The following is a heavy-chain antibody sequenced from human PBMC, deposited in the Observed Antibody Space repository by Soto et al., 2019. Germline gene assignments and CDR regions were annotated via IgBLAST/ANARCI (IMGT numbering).Heavy chain of an antibody. D-gene: IGHD3-3*01. V-gene: IGHV3-23*01. J-gene: IGHJ6*02. CDR1: EFTFSSYS. Sequence: EVQLLESGGGPVQPGGSLRLSCAASEFTFSSYSMIWVRQAPGKGLEWVSGVNGGGDITYYAESVKGRFTISRDNSKTTLYLQMNRLTAEDTAVFYCARGHFAVTMDVWGQGTTVTVSS. CDR3: ARGHFAVTMDV. CDR2: VNGGGDIT.